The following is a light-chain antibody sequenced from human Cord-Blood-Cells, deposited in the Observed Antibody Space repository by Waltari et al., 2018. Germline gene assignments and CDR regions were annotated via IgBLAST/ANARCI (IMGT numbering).Light chain of an antibody. CDR1: QSVLYSSNNKNY. J-gene: IGKJ3*01. Sequence: DIVMTQSPASLAVSLGERATINCKSSQSVLYSSNNKNYLAWYQQKPGQPPKLLIYWASTRESGVPDRFSGSGSGTDFTLTISSLQAEDVAVYYCQQYFTFGPGTKVDIK. V-gene: IGKV4-1*01. CDR2: WAS. CDR3: QQYFT.